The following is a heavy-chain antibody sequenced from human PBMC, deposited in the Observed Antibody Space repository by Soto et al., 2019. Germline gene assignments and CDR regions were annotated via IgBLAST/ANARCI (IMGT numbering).Heavy chain of an antibody. V-gene: IGHV3-23*01. D-gene: IGHD5-12*01. J-gene: IGHJ4*02. CDR2: ISVTGDTT. CDR1: GFTISTYS. CDR3: AKWSGYGDL. Sequence: ELQLLESGGGLVQPGGSLRLSCAASGFTISTYSITWVRQTPAKGLEWVSGISVTGDTTFYADSVKGRFTISRDNSKNTVYLQMHSLRVEDTAVYYCAKWSGYGDLWGQGTLVTVSS.